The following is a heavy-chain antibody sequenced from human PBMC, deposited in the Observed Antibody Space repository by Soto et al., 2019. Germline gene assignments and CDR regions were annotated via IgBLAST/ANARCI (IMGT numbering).Heavy chain of an antibody. J-gene: IGHJ4*02. V-gene: IGHV3-11*05. CDR2: ISSSSSYT. Sequence: PGGSLRLSCAASGFTFSDYYMCWIRQAPGKGLEWVSYISSSSSYTNYADSVKGRFTISRDNAKNSLYLQMNSLRAEDTAVYYCARATNDILTGPSLDYWGQGTLVTVSS. D-gene: IGHD3-9*01. CDR1: GFTFSDYY. CDR3: ARATNDILTGPSLDY.